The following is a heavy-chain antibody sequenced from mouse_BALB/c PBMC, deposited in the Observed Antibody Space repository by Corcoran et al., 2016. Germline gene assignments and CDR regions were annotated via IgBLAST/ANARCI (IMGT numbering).Heavy chain of an antibody. CDR2: INTYTGEP. J-gene: IGHJ2*01. CDR1: GYTFTNYG. V-gene: IGHV9-3-1*01. Sequence: QIQLVQSGPALKKPGETVKISCKASGYTFTNYGMNWVRQAPGKGLKWMGWINTYTGEPTYADDFKGRFAFSLETSASTAYLQINNLKNEDTATYFCARSDLLDYWGQGTTLTVSS. CDR3: ARSDLLDY.